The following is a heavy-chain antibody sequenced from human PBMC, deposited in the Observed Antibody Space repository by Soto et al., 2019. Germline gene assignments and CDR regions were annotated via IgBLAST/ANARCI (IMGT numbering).Heavy chain of an antibody. Sequence: SSVKVSCKASGGTFSSYAISWVRQAPGQGLEWMGGIIPIFGTANYAQKFQGRVTITADESTSTAYMELSSLRSEDTAVYYCARDAWELIGFGFDPWGQGTRVTVSS. CDR2: IIPIFGTA. V-gene: IGHV1-69*13. CDR3: ARDAWELIGFGFDP. J-gene: IGHJ5*02. CDR1: GGTFSSYA. D-gene: IGHD1-26*01.